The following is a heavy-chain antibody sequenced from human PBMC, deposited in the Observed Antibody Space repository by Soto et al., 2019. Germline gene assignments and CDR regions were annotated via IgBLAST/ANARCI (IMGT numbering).Heavy chain of an antibody. V-gene: IGHV1-18*01. Sequence: QVQLVQSGPEVKNPGASVKVSCKASGYSFTSYGISWVRQAPGQGLEWMGWISGYNGQTNYAHRFRNRVTFTTTTSTNKAYMQLRSLRTDDTANYYCARDGRKALWADGSNEMDAWGPGTTVTV. CDR1: GYSFTSYG. CDR2: ISGYNGQT. J-gene: IGHJ6*02. D-gene: IGHD1-1*01. CDR3: ARDGRKALWADGSNEMDA.